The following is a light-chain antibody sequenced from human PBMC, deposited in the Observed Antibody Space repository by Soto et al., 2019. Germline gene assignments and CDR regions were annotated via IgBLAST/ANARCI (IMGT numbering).Light chain of an antibody. CDR2: GAR. CDR1: QSVSGN. V-gene: IGKV3-15*01. Sequence: EIVMTQSPATLSVSPGERATLSCRASQSVSGNLAWYQQKPGQAPRLLIYGARTRATGIPARFSGSGSGTEFTLTISSLQSEDFAVYYCQQYNNWPPYTFGQGTKLEIK. J-gene: IGKJ2*01. CDR3: QQYNNWPPYT.